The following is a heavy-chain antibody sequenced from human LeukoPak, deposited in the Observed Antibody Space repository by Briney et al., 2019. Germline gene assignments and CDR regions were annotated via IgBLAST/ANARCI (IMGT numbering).Heavy chain of an antibody. J-gene: IGHJ4*02. D-gene: IGHD1-1*01. CDR2: IYYSGST. V-gene: IGHV4-39*01. CDR1: GGSISSSSYY. CDR3: AKLSSNWYFDS. Sequence: SETLSLTCTVSGGSISSSSYYWGWIRQPPGKGLEWIGSIYYSGSTYYNPSLKSRVTISVDTSKNQFSLKLSSVTAADTAVYYCAKLSSNWYFDSWGRGTLVTVSS.